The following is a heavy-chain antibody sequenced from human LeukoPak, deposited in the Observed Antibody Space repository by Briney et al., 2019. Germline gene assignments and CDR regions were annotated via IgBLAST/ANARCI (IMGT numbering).Heavy chain of an antibody. Sequence: SETLSLTCTVSGGSVSSASYYWSWIRRPPGKGLEWIGYAYYSGSTNYNPSLKSRVTVSVDTSKSQFSLKLSSVTAADTAVYYCARTQYCSGDSCYFGYFGYWGQGTLDTVSS. CDR1: GGSVSSASYY. J-gene: IGHJ4*02. V-gene: IGHV4-61*01. CDR3: ARTQYCSGDSCYFGYFGY. CDR2: AYYSGST. D-gene: IGHD2-15*01.